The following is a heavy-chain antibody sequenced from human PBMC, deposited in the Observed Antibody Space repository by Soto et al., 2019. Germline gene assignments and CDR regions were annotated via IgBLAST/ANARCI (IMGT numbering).Heavy chain of an antibody. J-gene: IGHJ5*02. CDR3: ARNRAAAGPFWFAP. D-gene: IGHD6-13*01. CDR1: GGSISSGGYS. Sequence: SETLSLTCAVSGGSISSGGYSWSWIRQPPGKGLEWIGYIYHSGSTYYNPSLKSRVTISVDRSKNQFSLKLSSVTAADTAVYYCARNRAAAGPFWFAPWGQGSLVTVSS. CDR2: IYHSGST. V-gene: IGHV4-30-2*01.